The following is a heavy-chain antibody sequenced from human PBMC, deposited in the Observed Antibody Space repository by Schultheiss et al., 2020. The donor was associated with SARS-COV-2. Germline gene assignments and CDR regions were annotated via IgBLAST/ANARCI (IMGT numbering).Heavy chain of an antibody. CDR2: ISSDGSDK. V-gene: IGHV3-30*07. D-gene: IGHD1-26*01. J-gene: IGHJ4*02. Sequence: GGSLRLSCAASGFTFSSYAMHWVRQAPGKGLEWVAVISSDGSDKYYADSVKGRFTISRDNSKNTVYLQMNSLRAEDTAVYYCARLGGRGIIAADSWGQGTLVTVSS. CDR3: ARLGGRGIIAADS. CDR1: GFTFSSYA.